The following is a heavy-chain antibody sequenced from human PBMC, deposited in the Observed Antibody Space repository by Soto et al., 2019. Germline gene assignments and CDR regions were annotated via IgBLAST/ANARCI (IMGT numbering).Heavy chain of an antibody. J-gene: IGHJ6*02. Sequence: SQTLSLTCAISGDCVSSNRAASDWIRQSQSRGLEWLGRAYYRSQWYYDSAVSVRSRITVIPDTSKNQFSLQLNSVTPEDTAVYYCTKQKGDRLTYTGMDVWGQGTTVTVS. CDR3: TKQKGDRLTYTGMDV. V-gene: IGHV6-1*01. CDR1: GDCVSSNRAA. D-gene: IGHD2-2*02. CDR2: AYYRSQWYY.